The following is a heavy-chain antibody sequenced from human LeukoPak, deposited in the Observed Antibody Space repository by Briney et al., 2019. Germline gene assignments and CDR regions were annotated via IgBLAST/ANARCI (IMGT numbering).Heavy chain of an antibody. Sequence: GGSLRLSCAASGFSLSIYDMVWVRQAPGKGLEWIASTGLSSSLGYADSVKGRFTISRDNGENSVYLQMNSLRAEDTAVYFCARERSYCSGATCSLDLWGQGTPVTVSS. D-gene: IGHD2-15*01. J-gene: IGHJ5*02. CDR2: TGLSSSL. CDR3: ARERSYCSGATCSLDL. CDR1: GFSLSIYD. V-gene: IGHV3-21*01.